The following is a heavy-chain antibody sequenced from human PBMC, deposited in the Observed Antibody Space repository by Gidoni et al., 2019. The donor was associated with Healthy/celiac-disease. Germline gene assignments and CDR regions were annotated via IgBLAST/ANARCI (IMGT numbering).Heavy chain of an antibody. CDR1: GFTFDDYA. CDR2: ISGNSGSI. D-gene: IGHD6-19*01. V-gene: IGHV3-9*01. Sequence: EVQLVESGGGLVQPGRSLRLSCAASGFTFDDYAMHWVRQAPGKGLEWVSGISGNSGSIGYADSVKGRFTIARDNAKNSLYLQMNSLRAEDTALYYCAKDKGGAVAGTLRYWGQGTLVTVSS. J-gene: IGHJ4*02. CDR3: AKDKGGAVAGTLRY.